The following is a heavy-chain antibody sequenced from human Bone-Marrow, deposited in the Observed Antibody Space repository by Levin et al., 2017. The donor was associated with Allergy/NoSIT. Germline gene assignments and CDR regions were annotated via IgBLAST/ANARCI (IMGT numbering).Heavy chain of an antibody. CDR1: GFGFSGSW. CDR2: VRGGGTYK. D-gene: IGHD5-18*01. J-gene: IGHJ3*01. CDR3: AKHQYSYGSDAFDL. V-gene: IGHV3-23*01. Sequence: GESLKISCKASGFGFSGSWMTWLRQVPGKGLEWVSVVRGGGTYKDYADSVKGRFIISRDNSKSTVYLQMNSLRAGDTAIYYCAKHQYSYGSDAFDLWGRGTMVTVSS.